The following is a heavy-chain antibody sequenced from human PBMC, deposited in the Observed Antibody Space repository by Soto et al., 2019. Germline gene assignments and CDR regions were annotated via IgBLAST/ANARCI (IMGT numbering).Heavy chain of an antibody. CDR1: GFTFSSYS. Sequence: PGGSLRLSCAASGFTFSSYSMNWVRQAPGKGLEWVSSISSSSSYIYYADSVKGRFTISRDNAKNSLYLQMNSLRAEDTAVYYCARDTAATSSYYYYGMDVWGQGTTVTVSS. D-gene: IGHD2-15*01. CDR2: ISSSSSYI. V-gene: IGHV3-21*01. J-gene: IGHJ6*02. CDR3: ARDTAATSSYYYYGMDV.